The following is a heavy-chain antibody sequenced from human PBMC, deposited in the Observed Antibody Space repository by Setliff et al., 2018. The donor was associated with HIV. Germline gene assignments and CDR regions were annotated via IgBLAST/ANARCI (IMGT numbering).Heavy chain of an antibody. Sequence: GGSLRLSCAVSGFTFRTYWMSWVRQTPGKGLEWVANIKPDGSEKYYVDSVKGRFAISRDNAKNSLSLQMNSLRADDTAIYYCASSRPPDDSSGYLDHWGQGTLVTVSS. CDR2: IKPDGSEK. V-gene: IGHV3-7*03. CDR3: ASSRPPDDSSGYLDH. J-gene: IGHJ4*01. CDR1: GFTFRTYW. D-gene: IGHD3-22*01.